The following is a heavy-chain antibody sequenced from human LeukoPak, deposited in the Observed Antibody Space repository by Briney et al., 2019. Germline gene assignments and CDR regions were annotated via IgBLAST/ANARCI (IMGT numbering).Heavy chain of an antibody. J-gene: IGHJ5*02. V-gene: IGHV4-34*01. Sequence: SETLSLTCAVYGGSFSGYYWSWIRQPPGKGLEWIGEINHSGSTNYNPSLKSRVTISVDTSKNQFSLKLSSVTAADTAVYYCARHKRRITMVRGAKTGDWFDPWGQGTLVTVSS. CDR3: ARHKRRITMVRGAKTGDWFDP. CDR2: INHSGST. D-gene: IGHD3-10*01. CDR1: GGSFSGYY.